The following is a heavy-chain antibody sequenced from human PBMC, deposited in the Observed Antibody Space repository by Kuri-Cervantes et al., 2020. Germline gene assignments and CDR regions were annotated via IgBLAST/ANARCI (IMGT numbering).Heavy chain of an antibody. CDR1: GGSLTGYF. Sequence: SETLSLTCDVYGGSLTGYFWTWIRQPPGKGLGWIGYIYYSGSTYYNPSLKSRVTISVDTSKNQFSLKLSSVTAADTAVYYCARDSGGYYVDYWGQGTLVTVSS. V-gene: IGHV4-30-2*05. D-gene: IGHD3-22*01. CDR3: ARDSGGYYVDY. J-gene: IGHJ4*02. CDR2: IYYSGST.